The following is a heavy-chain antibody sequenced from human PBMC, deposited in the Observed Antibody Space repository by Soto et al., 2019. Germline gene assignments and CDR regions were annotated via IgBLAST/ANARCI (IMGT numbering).Heavy chain of an antibody. CDR1: GGSISSGGYY. V-gene: IGHV4-31*03. CDR2: TYYSGST. D-gene: IGHD2-21*02. J-gene: IGHJ6*02. CDR3: ARVCGGDCHYGMDV. Sequence: QVQLQESGPGLVKPSQTLSLTCTVSGGSISSGGYYWTWIRQHPGKGLEWIGYTYYSGSTYYNPSLKSRVTISVGTSKNPFSLKLSSVTAADTAVYYCARVCGGDCHYGMDVWGQGTTVTVSS.